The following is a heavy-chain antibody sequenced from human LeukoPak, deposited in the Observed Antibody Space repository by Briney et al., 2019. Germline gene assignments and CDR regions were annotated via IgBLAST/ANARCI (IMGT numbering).Heavy chain of an antibody. CDR2: ISGSGGST. CDR1: GFTFSSYA. D-gene: IGHD5-12*01. V-gene: IGHV3-23*01. CDR3: AKVPRPIVATGGDYFDY. Sequence: LSGGSLRLSCAASGFTFSSYAMSWVRQAPGKGLEWVSAISGSGGSTYYADSVKGRFTISRDNSKNTLYLQMNSLRAEDTAVYYCAKVPRPIVATGGDYFDYWGQGTLVTVSS. J-gene: IGHJ4*02.